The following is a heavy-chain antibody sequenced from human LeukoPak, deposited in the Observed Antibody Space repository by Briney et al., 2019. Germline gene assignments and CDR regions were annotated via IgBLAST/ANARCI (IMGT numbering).Heavy chain of an antibody. CDR2: IDRDGSRI. CDR3: VRSNDYGGPHY. CDR1: GFTFSSHW. D-gene: IGHD4-23*01. V-gene: IGHV3-74*01. J-gene: IGHJ4*02. Sequence: GGSLRLSCAVSGFTFSSHWMHWVRQAPGKGLVWVSRIDRDGSRINYADSVKGRFTISRDNGKNTLFLQMNSLRAEDAAVYYCVRSNDYGGPHYWGQGTLVTVSS.